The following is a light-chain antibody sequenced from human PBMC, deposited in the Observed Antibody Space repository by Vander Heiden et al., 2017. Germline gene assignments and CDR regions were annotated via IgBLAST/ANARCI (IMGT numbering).Light chain of an antibody. CDR1: QGISGW. V-gene: IGKV1-5*03. J-gene: IGKJ2*01. CDR3: QQYNSDSYT. CDR2: KAS. Sequence: DIQMTQSPSTLSAFVGDRVTITCRASQGISGWLAWYQQKPGKAPKVLMYKASSLDSGVPSRFSGSGSGTEFTLTISSLQPDDFATYYCQQYNSDSYTFGQGTKLEIK.